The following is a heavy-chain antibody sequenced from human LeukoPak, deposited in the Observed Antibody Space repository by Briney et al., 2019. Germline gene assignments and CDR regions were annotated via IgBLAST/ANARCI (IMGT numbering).Heavy chain of an antibody. Sequence: GGSLRLSCVASGITFSSDWMSWVRQAPGKGLEWVANIKQDGSEKYYVDSVKGRFTISRDNAKNSLYLQMNSLRAEDTAVYYCAKSLAGGDYWGQGTLVTVSS. D-gene: IGHD3-16*01. CDR1: GITFSSDW. CDR2: IKQDGSEK. CDR3: AKSLAGGDY. J-gene: IGHJ4*02. V-gene: IGHV3-7*01.